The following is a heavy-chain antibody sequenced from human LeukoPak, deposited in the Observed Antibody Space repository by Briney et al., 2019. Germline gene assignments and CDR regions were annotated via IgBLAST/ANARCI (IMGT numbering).Heavy chain of an antibody. CDR2: INPNVGST. Sequence: ASVKVSCKASGYTFTGYYIHWVRQAPGQGLEWMGVINPNVGSTTNAQKFQGRLTMTRDTSTSTVYMELNSLRSEDTAVYYCARLTGATASPFDYWGQGTLVTVSS. CDR1: GYTFTGYY. V-gene: IGHV1-46*01. CDR3: ARLTGATASPFDY. J-gene: IGHJ4*02. D-gene: IGHD1-1*01.